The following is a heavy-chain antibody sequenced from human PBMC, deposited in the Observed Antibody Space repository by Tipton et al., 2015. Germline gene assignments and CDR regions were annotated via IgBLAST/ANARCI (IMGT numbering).Heavy chain of an antibody. CDR1: GGSISSSDYY. J-gene: IGHJ4*02. Sequence: GLVKPSETLSLACTVSGGSISSSDYYWVWLRQPPGMGLEWIGSFFHSGNTFHNPSLRSRVIISVDTSKNQISLTVTSVTAADTAVYYCARSRYTVTPDSWGQGTLVTVSS. D-gene: IGHD4-17*01. CDR2: FFHSGNT. CDR3: ARSRYTVTPDS. V-gene: IGHV4-39*07.